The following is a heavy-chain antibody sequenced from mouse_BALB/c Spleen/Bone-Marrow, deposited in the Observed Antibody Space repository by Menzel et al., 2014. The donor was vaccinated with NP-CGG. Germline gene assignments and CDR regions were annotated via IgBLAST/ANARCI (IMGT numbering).Heavy chain of an antibody. CDR3: TRQRGDYAMDY. CDR2: ISNGGNHT. J-gene: IGHJ4*01. V-gene: IGHV5-9-3*01. Sequence: DVKLVESGGGLVKPGGSLKLSCAASGFTFSSYGVSWVRQTPEKRLEWVATISNGGNHTYYPDSVKGRFTISRDNAKNTLYLQMSSLRSEDTAMYYCTRQRGDYAMDYWGQGTSVTVSS. D-gene: IGHD1-1*02. CDR1: GFTFSSYG.